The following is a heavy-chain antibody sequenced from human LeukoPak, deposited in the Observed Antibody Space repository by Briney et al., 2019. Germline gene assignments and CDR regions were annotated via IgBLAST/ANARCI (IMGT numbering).Heavy chain of an antibody. V-gene: IGHV3-15*01. CDR2: IKSKTDGGTT. D-gene: IGHD4-17*01. CDR3: TRRHDYGDYLNWFDP. J-gene: IGHJ5*02. Sequence: GGSLRLSCAASEFTFSNAWMSWVRQAPGKGLEWVGRIKSKTDGGTTDYAAPVKGRFTISRDDSKNTLYLQINSLKTEDTAVYYCTRRHDYGDYLNWFDPWGQGTLVTVSS. CDR1: EFTFSNAW.